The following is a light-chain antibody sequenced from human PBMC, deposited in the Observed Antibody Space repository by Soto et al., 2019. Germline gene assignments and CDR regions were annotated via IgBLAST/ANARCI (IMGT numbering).Light chain of an antibody. CDR3: QQRDNWPLT. CDR2: GAS. CDR1: QSVSAGN. J-gene: IGKJ4*01. Sequence: EIVLTQSPATLSLSPGEGATLSCRASQSVSAGNLAWYQQKPGQAPRLLFYGASSRAAAVPARFSGSGSGRDFTLTISRLEPEDFAVYYCQQRDNWPLTFGGGTQVEIK. V-gene: IGKV3-11*02.